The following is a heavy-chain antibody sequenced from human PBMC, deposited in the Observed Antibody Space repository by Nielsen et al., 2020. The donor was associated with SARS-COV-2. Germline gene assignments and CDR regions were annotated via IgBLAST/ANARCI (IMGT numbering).Heavy chain of an antibody. CDR1: GGSISSYY. V-gene: IGHV4-59*01. Sequence: SETLSLTCTVSGGSISSYYWSWIRQPPGKGLEWIGYIYYSGSINYNPSLKSRVTISVDTSKNQFSLKLSSVTAADTAVYYCAREYYYGSGILGGYWGQGTLVTVSS. CDR2: IYYSGSI. J-gene: IGHJ4*02. D-gene: IGHD3-10*01. CDR3: AREYYYGSGILGGY.